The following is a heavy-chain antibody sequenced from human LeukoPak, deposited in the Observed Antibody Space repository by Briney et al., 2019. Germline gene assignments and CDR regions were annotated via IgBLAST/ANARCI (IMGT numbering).Heavy chain of an antibody. V-gene: IGHV4-39*01. J-gene: IGHJ6*03. CDR2: IYYSGST. CDR3: ARSYDSSGYYPYYYYYMYV. D-gene: IGHD3-22*01. CDR1: GGSISSSSYY. Sequence: SETLSLTCTVSGGSISSSSYYWGWIRQPPGKGLEWIGSIYYSGSTYYNPSLKSRVTISVDTSKNQFSLKLSSVTAADTAVYYCARSYDSSGYYPYYYYYMYVWGKGTTVTVSS.